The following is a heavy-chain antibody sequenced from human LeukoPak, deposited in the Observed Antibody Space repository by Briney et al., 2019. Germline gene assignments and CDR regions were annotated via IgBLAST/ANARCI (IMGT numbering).Heavy chain of an antibody. CDR1: GGSISSGDYY. CDR2: IYYSGST. CDR3: ARASPWELLDY. Sequence: SETLSLTCTVSGGSISSGDYYWSWIRQPPGKGLEWIGYIYYSGSTYYNPSLKSRVTISVDTSKNQFSLKLSPVTAADTAVYYCARASPWELLDYWGQGTLVTVSS. D-gene: IGHD1-26*01. V-gene: IGHV4-30-4*01. J-gene: IGHJ4*02.